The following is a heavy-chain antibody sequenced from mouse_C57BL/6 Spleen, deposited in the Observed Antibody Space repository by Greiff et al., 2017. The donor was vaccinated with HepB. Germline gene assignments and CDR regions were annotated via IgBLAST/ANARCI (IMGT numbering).Heavy chain of an antibody. CDR1: GYSITSGYY. Sequence: DVKLVESGPGLVKPSQSLSLTCSVTGYSITSGYYWNWIRQFPGNKLEWMGYISYDGSNNYNPSLKNRISITRDTSKNQFFLKLNSVTTEDTATYYCARDFTTVVATDYYAMDYWGQGTSVTVSS. J-gene: IGHJ4*01. CDR2: ISYDGSN. V-gene: IGHV3-6*01. CDR3: ARDFTTVVATDYYAMDY. D-gene: IGHD1-1*01.